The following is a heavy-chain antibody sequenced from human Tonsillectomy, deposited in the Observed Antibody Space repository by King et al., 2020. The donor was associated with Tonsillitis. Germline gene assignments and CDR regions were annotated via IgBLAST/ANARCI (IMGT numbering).Heavy chain of an antibody. CDR2: ITSSSSFI. Sequence: VQLVESGGGLVKPGGSLTISCAASGFTFSSHAMVWVRQAPGKGLEWVSLITSSSSFIYYADSLKGRFTTSRDDAKKSLYLQMDSLGAEDTAVYYCARSVVGGTTGYYFDFWGPGTLVTVSS. CDR1: GFTFSSHA. CDR3: ARSVVGGTTGYYFDF. D-gene: IGHD1-26*01. J-gene: IGHJ4*02. V-gene: IGHV3-21*01.